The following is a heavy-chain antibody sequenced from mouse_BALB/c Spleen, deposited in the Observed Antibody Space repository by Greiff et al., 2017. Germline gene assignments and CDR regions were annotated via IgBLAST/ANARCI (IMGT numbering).Heavy chain of an antibody. J-gene: IGHJ2*01. Sequence: EVKLMESGGGLVKPGGSLKLSCAASGFTFSSYAMSWVRQTPEKRLEWVASISSGGSTYYPDSVKGRFTISRDNARNILYLQMSSLRSEDTAMYYCARGPYDYDEGVDYWGQGTTLTVSS. CDR1: GFTFSSYA. CDR3: ARGPYDYDEGVDY. CDR2: ISSGGST. D-gene: IGHD2-4*01. V-gene: IGHV5-6-5*01.